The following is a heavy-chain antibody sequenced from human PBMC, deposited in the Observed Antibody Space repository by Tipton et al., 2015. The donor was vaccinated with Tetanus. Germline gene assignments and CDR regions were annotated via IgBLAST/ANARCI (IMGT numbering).Heavy chain of an antibody. J-gene: IGHJ6*02. D-gene: IGHD4-17*01. CDR2: IYSGGST. CDR3: ARDWTTVTSDCYYGMDV. CDR1: GFTVSSNY. Sequence: SLRLSCAASGFTVSSNYMSWVRQAPGKGLEWVSVIYSGGSTYYADSVKGRFTISRDNSKNTLYLQMNSLRAEDTAVYYCARDWTTVTSDCYYGMDVWGQGTTVTVSS. V-gene: IGHV3-53*01.